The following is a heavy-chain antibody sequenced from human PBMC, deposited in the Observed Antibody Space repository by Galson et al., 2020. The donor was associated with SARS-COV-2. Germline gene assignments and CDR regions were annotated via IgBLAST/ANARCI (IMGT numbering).Heavy chain of an antibody. CDR1: EFSLSTARMG. J-gene: IGHJ4*02. Sequence: SGPTLMKPTKTLTLTCTLSEFSLSTARMGVSWIRQPPGKALEWLAHIFLNDEKSYSTSLKSRPTISKDTSKSQVVLTMTNMDPVDTATYYCARIVCSSTSCDDGKYFDYWGQGTLVTVSS. V-gene: IGHV2-26*01. D-gene: IGHD2-2*01. CDR3: ARIVCSSTSCDDGKYFDY. CDR2: IFLNDEK.